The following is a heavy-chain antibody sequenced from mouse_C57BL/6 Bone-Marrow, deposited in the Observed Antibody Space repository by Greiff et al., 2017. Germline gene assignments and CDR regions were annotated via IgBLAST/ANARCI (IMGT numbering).Heavy chain of an antibody. J-gene: IGHJ1*03. CDR1: GYTFTNYY. CDR2: INPNNGGT. CDR3: GRRYGGSEYFDV. Sequence: EVQLQQSGPELVKPGASVKLSCKASGYTFTNYYMNWVKQSPGKSLEWIGNINPNNGGTSYNQKFKGKATLTVDKSSSTAYMQLSSLTSEDSAVYYCGRRYGGSEYFDVWGKGTMVTVSS. D-gene: IGHD1-1*02. V-gene: IGHV1-26*01.